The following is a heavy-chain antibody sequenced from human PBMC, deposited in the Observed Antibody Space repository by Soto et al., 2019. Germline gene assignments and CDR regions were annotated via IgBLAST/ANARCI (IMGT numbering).Heavy chain of an antibody. CDR2: IIPIFGTA. J-gene: IGHJ3*02. CDR3: ARAITMVRGLHDAFDI. D-gene: IGHD3-10*01. CDR1: GGTFSSYA. Sequence: SVKVSCKASGGTFSSYAISWVRQAPGQGLEWMGGIIPIFGTANYAQKFQGRVTITADESTSTAYMELSSLRSEDTAVYYCARAITMVRGLHDAFDIWGHGTMVTVS. V-gene: IGHV1-69*13.